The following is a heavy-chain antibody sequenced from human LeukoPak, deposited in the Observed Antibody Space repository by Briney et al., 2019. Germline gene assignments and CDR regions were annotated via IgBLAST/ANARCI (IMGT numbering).Heavy chain of an antibody. Sequence: PSETLSLTCTVSGDSINSSSYYWGWIRQPPGKGLEWIGSIYYSGSTHYNPSLKSRVTISVDTSKNQFSLKLSSVTAADTAVYSCARSPPVGYYYDNNGYYTQYYFEYWGQGTLVTVSS. CDR2: IYYSGST. CDR1: GDSINSSSYY. J-gene: IGHJ4*02. D-gene: IGHD3-22*01. V-gene: IGHV4-39*01. CDR3: ARSPPVGYYYDNNGYYTQYYFEY.